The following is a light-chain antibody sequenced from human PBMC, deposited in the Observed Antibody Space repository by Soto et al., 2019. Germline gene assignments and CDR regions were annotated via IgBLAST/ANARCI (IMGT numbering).Light chain of an antibody. CDR2: AAS. CDR3: QQYQTDWT. CDR1: ESIDNW. Sequence: DIQMTQSPSTLSASVGDTVTITCRASESIDNWLAWYQQKPGKAPKLLIFAASTLVRGVPSRFSGRGSGTEFTLTISSLQADDYATFYCQQYQTDWTFGQGTKVEIK. V-gene: IGKV1-5*01. J-gene: IGKJ1*01.